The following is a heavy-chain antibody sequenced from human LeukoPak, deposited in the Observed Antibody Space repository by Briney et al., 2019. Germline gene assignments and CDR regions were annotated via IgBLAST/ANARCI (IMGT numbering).Heavy chain of an antibody. Sequence: SETLSLTCTVSGGSISSSSYYWSWIRQPPGKGLEWIGYIYHGGSTYYNPSLKSRVTISVDRSKNQFSLKLSSVTAADTAVYYCARGMNNWNAKTFDIWGQGTMVTVSS. CDR2: IYHGGST. D-gene: IGHD1-1*01. CDR1: GGSISSSSYY. V-gene: IGHV4-30-2*01. J-gene: IGHJ3*02. CDR3: ARGMNNWNAKTFDI.